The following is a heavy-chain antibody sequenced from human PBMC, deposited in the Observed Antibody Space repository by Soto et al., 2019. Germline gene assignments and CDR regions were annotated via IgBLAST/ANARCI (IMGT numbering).Heavy chain of an antibody. D-gene: IGHD3-10*01. J-gene: IGHJ6*02. Sequence: GGSLRLSCAASGFTFSSYWMHWVRQAPGKGLVWVSRINSDGSSTSYADSVKGRFTISRDNAKNTLYLQMNSLRAEDTAVYYCARRTWVRGAYYYYYGMDVWGQGTTVTVSS. CDR2: INSDGSST. CDR3: ARRTWVRGAYYYYYGMDV. V-gene: IGHV3-74*01. CDR1: GFTFSSYW.